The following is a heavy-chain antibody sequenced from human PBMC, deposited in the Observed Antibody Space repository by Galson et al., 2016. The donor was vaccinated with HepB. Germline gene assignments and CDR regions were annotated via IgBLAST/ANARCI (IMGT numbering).Heavy chain of an antibody. J-gene: IGHJ5*02. CDR2: IYTTGLT. CDR1: GFSVTTYY. Sequence: SLRLSCAASGFSVTTYYVNWVRQAPGKGREWLSVIYTTGLTYYADSVRGRFTISRDNSQNTVSLQMNRLRVEDTAVYYCARGPDRAFDPWGQGTLVTVSS. V-gene: IGHV3-53*01. CDR3: ARGPDRAFDP. D-gene: IGHD3-22*01.